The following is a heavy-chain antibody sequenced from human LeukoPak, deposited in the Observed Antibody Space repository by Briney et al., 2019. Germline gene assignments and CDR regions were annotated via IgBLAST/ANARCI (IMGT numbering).Heavy chain of an antibody. CDR3: ARQPSSWFTSFDS. CDR2: IYTSGST. CDR1: GGSISSSSYS. V-gene: IGHV4-61*02. Sequence: PSETLSLTCTVSGGSISSSSYSWSWLRPPAGKGLEGIGRIYTSGSTNYNPSLKSRVTMSVDTSKNQFSLKLSSVTAADTAVYYCARQPSSWFTSFDSWGRGTLVTVSS. D-gene: IGHD6-13*01. J-gene: IGHJ4*02.